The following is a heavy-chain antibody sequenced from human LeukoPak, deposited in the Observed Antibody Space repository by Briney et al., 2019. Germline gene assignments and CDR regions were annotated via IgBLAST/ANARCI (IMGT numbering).Heavy chain of an antibody. CDR3: ASYMTTVTTQGWFDP. CDR1: GGSFSGYY. CDR2: INHSGST. Sequence: PSETLSLTCAVYGGSFSGYYWSWIRQPPGKGLEWIGEINHSGSTNYNPSLKSRVTISVVTSKNQFSLKLSSVTAADTAVYYCASYMTTVTTQGWFDPWGQGTLVTVSS. J-gene: IGHJ5*02. D-gene: IGHD4-17*01. V-gene: IGHV4-34*01.